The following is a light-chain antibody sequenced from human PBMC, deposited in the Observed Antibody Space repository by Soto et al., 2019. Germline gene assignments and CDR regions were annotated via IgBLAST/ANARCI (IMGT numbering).Light chain of an antibody. V-gene: IGKV3D-20*02. CDR3: QQRSNWPPT. Sequence: IVLTQSQGTGSLSPGARPTLSCRASQSLSSNNLAWYRQKPGQAPRLLVYGASNRATGIPDRFSGSGSGTDFTLSISRLEPEDFAVYYCQQRSNWPPTFCQGTRLEIK. J-gene: IGKJ5*01. CDR2: GAS. CDR1: QSLSSNN.